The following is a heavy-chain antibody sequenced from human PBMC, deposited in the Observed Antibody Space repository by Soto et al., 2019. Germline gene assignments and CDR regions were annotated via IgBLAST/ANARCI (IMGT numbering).Heavy chain of an antibody. V-gene: IGHV3-23*01. J-gene: IGHJ4*02. D-gene: IGHD3-10*01. CDR3: AKDPTFMVRGVILEY. CDR2: ISGSSGST. Sequence: EVQLLESGGGLVQPGGSLRLSCAASGFTFSSYAMSWVRQAPGKGLEWVSAISGSSGSTYYADSVKGRFTISRDNSKNTLYLQMNSLRGEDTAVYYCAKDPTFMVRGVILEYWGQGTLVTVSS. CDR1: GFTFSSYA.